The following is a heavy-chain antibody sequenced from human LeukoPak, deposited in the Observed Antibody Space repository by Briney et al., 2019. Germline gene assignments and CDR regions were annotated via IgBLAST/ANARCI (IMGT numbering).Heavy chain of an antibody. V-gene: IGHV1-2*06. Sequence: ASVKVSCTASGYTFTGYYMHWVRQAPGQGLEWMGRINPNNGATNYAQKLQGRVTITGDTSISTAYMELSSLRSDDTAVYYCTRESGSYHGNDYWGQGTLVTVSS. CDR3: TRESGSYHGNDY. CDR2: INPNNGAT. CDR1: GYTFTGYY. D-gene: IGHD1-26*01. J-gene: IGHJ4*02.